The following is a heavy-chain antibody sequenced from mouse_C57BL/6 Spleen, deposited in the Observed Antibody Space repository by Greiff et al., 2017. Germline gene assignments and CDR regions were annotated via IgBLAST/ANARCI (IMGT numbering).Heavy chain of an antibody. CDR3: VRGTTVS. D-gene: IGHD1-1*01. CDR2: IYPGDGDT. Sequence: QVQLKQSGAELVKPGASVKISCKASGYAFSSYWMNWVKQRPGKGLEGIGQIYPGDGDTNYNGKFKAKATLTADKSSSTAYMQLSSLTAEDSAVYFCVRGTTVSWGQGTTLTVSS. CDR1: GYAFSSYW. J-gene: IGHJ2*01. V-gene: IGHV1-80*01.